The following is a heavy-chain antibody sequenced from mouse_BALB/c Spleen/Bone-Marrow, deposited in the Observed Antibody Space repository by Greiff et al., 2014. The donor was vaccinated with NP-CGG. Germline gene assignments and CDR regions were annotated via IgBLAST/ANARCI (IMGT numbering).Heavy chain of an antibody. D-gene: IGHD1-1*02. J-gene: IGHJ1*01. CDR2: ISSGGGYT. Sequence: EVKLVESRGGLVKPGGSLKLSCAASGFTFSSYAMSWVRQSPEKRLEWVAEISSGGGYTYYPDTVTGRFTISRDNAKNTLYLEMSSLRSEDTAMYYCARDGNWYFDVWGAGTTVTVSS. CDR3: ARDGNWYFDV. CDR1: GFTFSSYA. V-gene: IGHV5-9-4*01.